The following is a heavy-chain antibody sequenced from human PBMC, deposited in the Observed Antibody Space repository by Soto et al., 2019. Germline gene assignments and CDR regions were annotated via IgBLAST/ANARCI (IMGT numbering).Heavy chain of an antibody. J-gene: IGHJ5*02. CDR2: ITPTSRYI. CDR3: VRSGTAAKLRHNWFDP. CDR1: GFTCTTYD. Sequence: EVQLVESGGGLVKPGGSLRLSCAASGFTCTTYDMNWVRQAPGKGLEWVSSITPTSRYIYYSDSVGCRCTTSRDNAKNPPFRQVDRLSAADTGVYYCVRSGTAAKLRHNWFDPWGQGTLVTVSS. V-gene: IGHV3-21*01. D-gene: IGHD1-1*01.